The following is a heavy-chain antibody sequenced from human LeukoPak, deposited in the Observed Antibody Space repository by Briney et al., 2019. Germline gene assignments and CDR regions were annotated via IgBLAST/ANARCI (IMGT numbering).Heavy chain of an antibody. CDR2: IWYDGSNK. CDR1: GFTFSSYG. Sequence: GRSLRLSCAASGFTFSSYGMHWVRQAPGKGLEWVAVIWYDGSNKYYADSVKGRFTISRDNSKNTLYLQMNSLRAEDTAVYYCARGRITSSWLVYWGQGTLVTVSS. J-gene: IGHJ4*02. V-gene: IGHV3-33*01. D-gene: IGHD6-13*01. CDR3: ARGRITSSWLVY.